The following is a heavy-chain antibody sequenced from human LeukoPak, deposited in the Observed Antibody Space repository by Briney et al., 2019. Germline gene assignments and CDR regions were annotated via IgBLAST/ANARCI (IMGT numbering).Heavy chain of an antibody. CDR1: GGSISSGSYC. Sequence: MSSETLSLTCTVSGGSISSGSYCWSWIRQPAGKGLEWIGHIYTSGNTNYNPSLKSRVTISVDTSKNQFSLKLSSVTAADTAVYYCASQQWLSGYPLNYWGQGTLVTVSS. J-gene: IGHJ4*02. D-gene: IGHD6-19*01. V-gene: IGHV4-61*09. CDR3: ASQQWLSGYPLNY. CDR2: IYTSGNT.